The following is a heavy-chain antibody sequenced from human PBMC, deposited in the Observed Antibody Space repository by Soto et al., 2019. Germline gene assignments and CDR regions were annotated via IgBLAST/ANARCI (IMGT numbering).Heavy chain of an antibody. Sequence: EVQLVESGGGLVQPGGSLRLSCAASGFTFSSYSMNWVRQAPGKGLEWVSYISSSSSTIYYADSVKGRFTISRDYAKIAVYLAVSCLGVEGTAVEYCARHAGRIAAIGWFDLWGHGTL. CDR3: ARHAGRIAAIGWFDL. CDR2: ISSSSSTI. V-gene: IGHV3-48*01. J-gene: IGHJ5*02. D-gene: IGHD6-13*01. CDR1: GFTFSSYS.